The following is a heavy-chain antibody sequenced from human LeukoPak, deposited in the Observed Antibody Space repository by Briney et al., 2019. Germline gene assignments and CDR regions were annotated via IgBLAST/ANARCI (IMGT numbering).Heavy chain of an antibody. CDR2: IYSSGSA. Sequence: SETLSLTCSVSGALIDSFYWSWMRQSAGKGLEWIGRIYSSGSANYNPSLKSRVTMSVDMSKKQISLRLTPVTAADTAPYYCARNMGYCSSTSCYNYFAPWGQGILVTVSS. J-gene: IGHJ5*02. D-gene: IGHD2-2*02. CDR1: GALIDSFY. CDR3: ARNMGYCSSTSCYNYFAP. V-gene: IGHV4-4*07.